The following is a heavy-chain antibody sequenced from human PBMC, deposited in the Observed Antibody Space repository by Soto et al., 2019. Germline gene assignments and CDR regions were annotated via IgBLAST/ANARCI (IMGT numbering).Heavy chain of an antibody. D-gene: IGHD5-18*01. CDR2: IWYHGRNT. Sequence: GGSLRLSCAASGFIFSNHGMHWVRQAPGKGLEWVAGIWYHGRNTFYADSVKGRLTISRDNSRNTLFLQMNSLRDEDTAVYYCVREENSYGYFDYWGQGTLVTVSS. CDR3: VREENSYGYFDY. J-gene: IGHJ4*02. V-gene: IGHV3-33*01. CDR1: GFIFSNHG.